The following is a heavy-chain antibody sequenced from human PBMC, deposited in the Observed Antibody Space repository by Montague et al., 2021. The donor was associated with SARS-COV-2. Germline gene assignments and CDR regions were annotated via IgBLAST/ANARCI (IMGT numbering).Heavy chain of an antibody. Sequence: SETLSLTCAVYGGSFSGYYWTWIRQSPGKGLEWIAEINHSGSTNYNFHPSLRSRVTISADTSKNQFSLKLRSVTAADTAVYYCARWDPQTLTVISLRGKSANDYWGQGALVTVSS. CDR1: GGSFSGYY. CDR3: ARWDPQTLTVISLRGKSANDY. J-gene: IGHJ4*02. CDR2: INHSGST. D-gene: IGHD4-11*01. V-gene: IGHV4-34*01.